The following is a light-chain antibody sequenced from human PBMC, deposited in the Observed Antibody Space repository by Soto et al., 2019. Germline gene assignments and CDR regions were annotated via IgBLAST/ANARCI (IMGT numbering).Light chain of an antibody. Sequence: EIVLTQSPGTLSLSPGERATLSCRASQSVSSSYLAWYQQKPGQAPRLLIYGASSRATGIPDRFSGSGSGTDFTLTISRLEPEDVAVYYCQQYGRSPLTFGPGTKVDIK. CDR2: GAS. CDR1: QSVSSSY. CDR3: QQYGRSPLT. V-gene: IGKV3-20*01. J-gene: IGKJ3*01.